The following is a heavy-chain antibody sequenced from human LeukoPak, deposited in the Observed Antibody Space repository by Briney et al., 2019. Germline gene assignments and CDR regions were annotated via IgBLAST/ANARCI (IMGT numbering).Heavy chain of an antibody. J-gene: IGHJ3*01. V-gene: IGHV4-30-2*01. CDR1: GGSISSGGYY. D-gene: IGHD3-3*01. CDR3: ARSVVDGFWSGSPLG. Sequence: SETLSLTCTVSGGSISSGGYYWSWIRQPPGKGLEWIGYIYHSGSTYYNPSLKSRVIVSVDRSKNQFSLKLSSVTAADTAVYYCARSVVDGFWSGSPLGWGQGTMVTVSS. CDR2: IYHSGST.